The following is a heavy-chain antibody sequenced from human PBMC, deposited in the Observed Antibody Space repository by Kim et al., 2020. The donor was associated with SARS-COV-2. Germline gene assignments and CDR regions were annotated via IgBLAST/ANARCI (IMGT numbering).Heavy chain of an antibody. J-gene: IGHJ4*02. CDR3: AKGDNSPGDY. V-gene: IGHV3-30*02. Sequence: SEKYYADSWKGRFTISRDNFKHTLNLQMNSLRVEDTAVYYCAKGDNSPGDYWGQGTLVTVSS. D-gene: IGHD1-1*01. CDR2: SEK.